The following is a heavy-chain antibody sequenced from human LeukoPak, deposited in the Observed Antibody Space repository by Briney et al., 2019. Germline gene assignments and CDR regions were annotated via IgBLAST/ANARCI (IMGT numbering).Heavy chain of an antibody. V-gene: IGHV3-23*01. CDR2: ISGSGGST. J-gene: IGHJ4*02. Sequence: HPGGSLRLSCAASGFTFSSYAMSWVRQAPGKGLEWVSAISGSGGSTYYADSVKGRFTISRDNSKNTLYLQMNSLRAEDTAVYYCAKDEGVWGSKNPDYWGQGTLVTVSS. CDR3: AKDEGVWGSKNPDY. CDR1: GFTFSSYA. D-gene: IGHD3-16*01.